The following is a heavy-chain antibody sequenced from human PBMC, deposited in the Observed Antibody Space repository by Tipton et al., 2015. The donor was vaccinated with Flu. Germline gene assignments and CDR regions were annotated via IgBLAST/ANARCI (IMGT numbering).Heavy chain of an antibody. D-gene: IGHD2-2*01. Sequence: SLRLSCAASGFAVSSNYMTRVRQAPGKGLEWVANIKQGGSEKYYVDSVKGRFTISRDNAKNSLYLQMNSLRAEDTAVYYCARTRGGYCSSTSCYADYFDFWGQGTLVTVSS. CDR1: GFAVSSNY. J-gene: IGHJ4*02. V-gene: IGHV3-7*01. CDR3: ARTRGGYCSSTSCYADYFDF. CDR2: IKQGGSEK.